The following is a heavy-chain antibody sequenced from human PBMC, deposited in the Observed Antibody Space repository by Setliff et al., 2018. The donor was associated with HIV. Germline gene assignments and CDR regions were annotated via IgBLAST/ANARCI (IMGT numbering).Heavy chain of an antibody. J-gene: IGHJ5*02. CDR1: GGSISSTNW. CDR2: IYHSGVT. CDR3: ARVAAGTYGKGDWFDP. V-gene: IGHV4-4*02. D-gene: IGHD3-10*01. Sequence: LSLTCAVSGGSISSTNWWNWVRQPPGKGLEWIGEIYHSGVTNYNPSLKSRVTISVDKSKNQFSLKLTSVTAADTAVYYCARVAAGTYGKGDWFDPWGQGTQVTVSS.